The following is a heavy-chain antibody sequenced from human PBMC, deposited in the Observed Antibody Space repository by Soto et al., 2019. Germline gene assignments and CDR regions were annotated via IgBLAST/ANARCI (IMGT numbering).Heavy chain of an antibody. CDR2: IWYDGSNK. D-gene: IGHD3-16*01. V-gene: IGHV3-33*01. J-gene: IGHJ6*02. CDR3: ARWGDDKKMDV. Sequence: QEQLVESGGGVVQPGRSLRLSCVASGFTFSSHGMHWVRQAPGTGLEWVAVIWYDGSNKYYADSVKGRFTVSRDNSKNTLYLQMNSLRADDTAVYYCARWGDDKKMDVWGQGTTVTVSS. CDR1: GFTFSSHG.